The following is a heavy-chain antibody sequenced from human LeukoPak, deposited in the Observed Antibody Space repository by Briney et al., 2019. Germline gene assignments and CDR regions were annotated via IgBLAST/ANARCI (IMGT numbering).Heavy chain of an antibody. Sequence: SETLSLTCTVSGGSISSSSYYWGWIRQPPGKGLEWIGSIYYSGSTYYNPSLKSRVTISVDTSKNQFSLKLSSVTAADTAGYYCTRQAGTYYYDSSGLDYWGQGTLVTVSS. V-gene: IGHV4-39*01. J-gene: IGHJ4*02. CDR3: TRQAGTYYYDSSGLDY. CDR1: GGSISSSSYY. CDR2: IYYSGST. D-gene: IGHD3-22*01.